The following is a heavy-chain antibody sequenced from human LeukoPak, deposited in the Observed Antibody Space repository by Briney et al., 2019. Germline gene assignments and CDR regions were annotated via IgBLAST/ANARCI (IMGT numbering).Heavy chain of an antibody. CDR2: INPNSGGT. D-gene: IGHD4-23*01. V-gene: IGHV1-2*02. CDR1: GYTFTGYY. Sequence: ASVKVSCKASGYTFTGYYMHWVRQAPGQGLEWMGWINPNSGGTNYAQKFQGRVTMTRDTSISTAYMELSRLRSDDTAVYYCARDDDYGSNQGFENWGQGTLVTVSS. J-gene: IGHJ4*02. CDR3: ARDDDYGSNQGFEN.